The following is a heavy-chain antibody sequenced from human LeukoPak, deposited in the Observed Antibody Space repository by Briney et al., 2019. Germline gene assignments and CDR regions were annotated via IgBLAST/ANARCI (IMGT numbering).Heavy chain of an antibody. D-gene: IGHD6-6*01. CDR2: ISYDGSNK. V-gene: IGHV3-30*19. Sequence: GGSLRLSCAASGFTFSSYGMHWVRQAPGKGLEWVAVISYDGSNKYYADSVKGRFTISRDNSKNTLYLQMNSLRAEDTAVYYCARDLFPVVLAARDAFDIWGQGTMVTVSS. CDR3: ARDLFPVVLAARDAFDI. J-gene: IGHJ3*02. CDR1: GFTFSSYG.